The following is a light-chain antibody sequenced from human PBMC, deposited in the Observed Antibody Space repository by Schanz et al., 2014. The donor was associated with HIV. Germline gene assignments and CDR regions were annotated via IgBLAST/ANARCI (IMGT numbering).Light chain of an antibody. V-gene: IGKV3D-15*02. CDR1: QSVNNN. J-gene: IGKJ2*01. Sequence: EIVMTQSPVTLSVSPGERVTLSCRASQSVNNNLAWYQQKSGQPPRLLIYGASTRATGIPARFSGSGSGTDFTLTISRLEPEDFADYYCQQYGNSPYTFGQGSKLEIK. CDR3: QQYGNSPYT. CDR2: GAS.